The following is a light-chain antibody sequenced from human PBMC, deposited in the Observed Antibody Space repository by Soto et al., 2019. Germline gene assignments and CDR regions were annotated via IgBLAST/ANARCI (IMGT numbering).Light chain of an antibody. CDR1: QSVSNAY. Sequence: EIVLTQSPGTLSLSPGERATLSCRTSQSVSNAYVTWYQQKRGQPPRLLIFGASNRATGIPDRFSGSGSGTDFTLTISRVEPEDFAVYYCQHRSNGYTFGQWTKLRSN. J-gene: IGKJ2*01. V-gene: IGKV3D-20*02. CDR3: QHRSNGYT. CDR2: GAS.